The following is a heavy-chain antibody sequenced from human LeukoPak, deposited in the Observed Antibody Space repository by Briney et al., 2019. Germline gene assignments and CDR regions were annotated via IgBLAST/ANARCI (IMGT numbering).Heavy chain of an antibody. CDR3: ARGDIVVVPAANDY. Sequence: GGSLRLSCAAAGFTFSDYYMSWIRQAPGKGLEWVSYISSSSSYIYYADSVKGRFTISRDNAKNSLYLQMNSLRAEDTAVYYCARGDIVVVPAANDYWGQGTLVTVSS. CDR1: GFTFSDYY. V-gene: IGHV3-11*06. D-gene: IGHD2-2*01. J-gene: IGHJ4*02. CDR2: ISSSSSYI.